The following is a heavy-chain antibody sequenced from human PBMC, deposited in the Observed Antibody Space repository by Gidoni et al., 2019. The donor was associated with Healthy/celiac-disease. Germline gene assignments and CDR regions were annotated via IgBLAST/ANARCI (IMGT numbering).Heavy chain of an antibody. CDR2: IFSNDEK. Sequence: QVTLKESGPVLVKPTETLTLTCTVSGFSLSNARMGVSWIRQPPGKALEWLAHIFSNDEKSYSTSLKSRLTISKDTSKSQVVLTMTNMDPVDTATYYCARMSYDYVWGSYRYLYYFDYWGQGTLVTVSS. CDR3: ARMSYDYVWGSYRYLYYFDY. J-gene: IGHJ4*02. CDR1: GFSLSNARMG. D-gene: IGHD3-16*02. V-gene: IGHV2-26*01.